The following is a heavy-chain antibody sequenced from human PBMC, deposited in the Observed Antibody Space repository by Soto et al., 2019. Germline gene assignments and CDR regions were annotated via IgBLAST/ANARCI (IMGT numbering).Heavy chain of an antibody. Sequence: QVQLVQSGAEVKKPGASVKVSCKASGYTFTSYGISWVRQAPGQGLEWMGRIRAYNGNTNYAQKLQGRVTMTTNTPTSTAYMELRSLRSDDTAEYYCARAPLGSCNYVPSELFDYWGQGTLVTVSS. CDR2: IRAYNGNT. V-gene: IGHV1-18*01. D-gene: IGHD1-7*01. J-gene: IGHJ4*02. CDR3: ARAPLGSCNYVPSELFDY. CDR1: GYTFTSYG.